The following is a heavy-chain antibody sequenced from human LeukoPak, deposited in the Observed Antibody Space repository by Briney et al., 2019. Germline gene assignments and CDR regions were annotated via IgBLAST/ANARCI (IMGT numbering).Heavy chain of an antibody. Sequence: GGSLRLSCAASGFTFSSYSMNWVRQAPGKGLEWVSSISSSSSYIYYADSVKGRFTISRDNSKNTLYLQMNSLRAEDTAVYYCAKAGAVAVYYYYYGMDVWGQGTTVTVSS. D-gene: IGHD6-19*01. CDR3: AKAGAVAVYYYYYGMDV. J-gene: IGHJ6*02. CDR2: ISSSSSYI. CDR1: GFTFSSYS. V-gene: IGHV3-21*04.